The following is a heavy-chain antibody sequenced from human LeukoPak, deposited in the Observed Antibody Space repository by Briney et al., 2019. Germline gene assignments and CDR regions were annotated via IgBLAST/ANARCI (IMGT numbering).Heavy chain of an antibody. CDR3: AKEDTGYDLDY. V-gene: IGHV3-23*01. Sequence: PGGSLRLSCAASGFTFSSYWMTWVRQAPGKGLEWVSGIGGSGRNTYYTGSVKGRFTISRDNSGDTLYLQMNSLRADDTAVYYCAKEDTGYDLDYWGQGTLVTVSS. CDR2: IGGSGRNT. J-gene: IGHJ4*02. D-gene: IGHD5-12*01. CDR1: GFTFSSYW.